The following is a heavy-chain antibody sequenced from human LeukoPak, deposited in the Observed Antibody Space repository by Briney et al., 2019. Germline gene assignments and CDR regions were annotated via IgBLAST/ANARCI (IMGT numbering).Heavy chain of an antibody. V-gene: IGHV4-61*08. J-gene: IGHJ4*02. Sequence: SETLSLTCTVSGVSVTRGAYYWTWIRQPPGKGLEWIGHVYYNGNTDYNPSLKSRVAMSVDKSNNQFSLKLSFVTAADTAVYFCAREGYSGYDYPCWGQGTLVTVSS. CDR1: GVSVTRGAYY. CDR3: AREGYSGYDYPC. D-gene: IGHD5-12*01. CDR2: VYYNGNT.